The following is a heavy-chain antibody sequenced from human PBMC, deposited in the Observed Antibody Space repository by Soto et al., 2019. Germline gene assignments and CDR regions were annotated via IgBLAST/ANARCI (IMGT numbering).Heavy chain of an antibody. CDR1: GGSISSSTYY. D-gene: IGHD4-17*01. CDR3: ASPTVAGLDY. CDR2: IYYSGST. Sequence: QLQLHESGPGLMQPSETLSLTCTVSGGSISSSTYYWGWIRQPPGKGLEWIGTIYYSGSTYYNPSPKSRVTTSVETSTNQFSLKLSSVTAADTAVYYCASPTVAGLDYWGQGTLVTVSS. J-gene: IGHJ4*02. V-gene: IGHV4-39*01.